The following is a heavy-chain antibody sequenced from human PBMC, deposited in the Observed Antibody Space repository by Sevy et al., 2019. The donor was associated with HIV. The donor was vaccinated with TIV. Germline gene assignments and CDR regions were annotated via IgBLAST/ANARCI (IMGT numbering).Heavy chain of an antibody. CDR2: ISGSGGST. Sequence: GGSLRLSCAASGFTFSSYAMSWVRQAPGKGLEWVSAISGSGGSTYYADSVKGRFTISRDNSKNTLYLQMNSLRAEDTAVYYYAKWGDYYDSSGYYSGESNYYYYYGMDVWGQGTTVTVSS. CDR3: AKWGDYYDSSGYYSGESNYYYYYGMDV. CDR1: GFTFSSYA. V-gene: IGHV3-23*01. J-gene: IGHJ6*02. D-gene: IGHD3-22*01.